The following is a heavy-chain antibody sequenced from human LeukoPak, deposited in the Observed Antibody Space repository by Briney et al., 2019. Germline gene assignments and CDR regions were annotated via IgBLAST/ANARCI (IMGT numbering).Heavy chain of an antibody. CDR3: AREQLVRSFDY. D-gene: IGHD6-13*01. CDR1: GGSFSGYY. CDR2: INHSGST. V-gene: IGHV4-34*01. Sequence: PSETLSLTCAVYGGSFSGYYWSWIRQPPGKGLEWIGEINHSGSTNYNPSLKSRVTISVDTSKNQFSLKLSSVTAADTAVYYCAREQLVRSFDYWGQGTLVTVSS. J-gene: IGHJ4*02.